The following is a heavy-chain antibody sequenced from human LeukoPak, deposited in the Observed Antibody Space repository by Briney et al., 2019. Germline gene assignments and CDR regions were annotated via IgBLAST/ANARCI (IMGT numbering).Heavy chain of an antibody. CDR1: GLTVSSNY. CDR2: IYSSGTT. Sequence: GGSLRLSCAASGLTVSSNYMSWVRQAPGRGLEWVSVIYSSGTTDYADSVKGRFTISRDNSKNTLYLQMNSLRAVDTAVYYCARALRGYSYLGYLDCWGRGTLVTVSS. D-gene: IGHD5-18*01. V-gene: IGHV3-66*01. J-gene: IGHJ4*02. CDR3: ARALRGYSYLGYLDC.